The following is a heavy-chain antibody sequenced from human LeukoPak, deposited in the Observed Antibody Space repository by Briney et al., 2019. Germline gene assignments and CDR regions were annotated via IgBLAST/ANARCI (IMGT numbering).Heavy chain of an antibody. J-gene: IGHJ6*03. V-gene: IGHV3-30*03. D-gene: IGHD5-18*01. Sequence: GRSLRLSCAASGFTFSSYGMHWVRQAPGKGLEWVAVISYDGSNKYYADSVKGRFTISRDNSKNTLYLQMNSLRAEDTAVYYCARDTAMARGYYYYMDVWGKGTTVTVSS. CDR2: ISYDGSNK. CDR1: GFTFSSYG. CDR3: ARDTAMARGYYYYMDV.